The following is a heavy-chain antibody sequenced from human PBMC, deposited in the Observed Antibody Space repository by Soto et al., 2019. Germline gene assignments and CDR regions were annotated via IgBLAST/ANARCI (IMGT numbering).Heavy chain of an antibody. CDR2: IRGRADNYAT. J-gene: IGHJ4*02. CDR3: TRAPDGNNADY. CDR1: GFIFSGTT. V-gene: IGHV3-73*02. D-gene: IGHD6-13*01. Sequence: EVQLVESGGDLVQPGGSLKLSCAASGFIFSGTTIHWVRQASGEGLEWVGSIRGRADNYATGDAASVKGRFTLSRDDSKKTAYLQMNSLKTEDTAVYFCTRAPDGNNADYWGQGTLVTVSS.